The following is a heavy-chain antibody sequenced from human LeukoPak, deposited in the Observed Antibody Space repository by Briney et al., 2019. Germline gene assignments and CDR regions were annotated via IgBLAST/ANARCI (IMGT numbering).Heavy chain of an antibody. J-gene: IGHJ5*02. CDR1: GGSISSGGYY. D-gene: IGHD6-6*01. CDR3: ARHIGSSSDNWFDP. V-gene: IGHV4-31*03. CDR2: IYYSGST. Sequence: SETLSLTCTVSGGSISSGGYYWSWIGQHPGKGLEWIGYIYYSGSTYYNPSLKSRVTISVDTSKNQFSLKLSSVTAADTAVYYCARHIGSSSDNWFDPWGQGTLVTVSS.